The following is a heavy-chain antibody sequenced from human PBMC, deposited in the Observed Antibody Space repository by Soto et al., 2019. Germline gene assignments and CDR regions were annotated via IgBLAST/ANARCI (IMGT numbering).Heavy chain of an antibody. D-gene: IGHD3-3*01. CDR1: GFTFSSYA. Sequence: QVQLEESGGGVVQPGRSLRLSCVGTGFTFSSYAMHWVRQAPGKGLEWVAVISNDGTNKYYADSVEGRITISRDTSTNTLYMQMHSLRSEDTAVYYCARGTTLAIFDYGMDVWGQGATVTVSS. CDR3: ARGTTLAIFDYGMDV. J-gene: IGHJ6*02. CDR2: ISNDGTNK. V-gene: IGHV3-30-3*01.